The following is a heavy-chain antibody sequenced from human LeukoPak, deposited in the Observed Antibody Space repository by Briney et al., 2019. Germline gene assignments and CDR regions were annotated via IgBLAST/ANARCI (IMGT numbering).Heavy chain of an antibody. V-gene: IGHV3-53*01. CDR1: GFIVSSNY. Sequence: GGSLRLSCAASGFIVSSNYMSWVRQAPGKGLEWVSVIYSGGSTYSADSVKGRFTISRDNSKNTLYLQMNSLRAEDTAVYYCARVGGSDWYFDYWGQGTLVTVSS. CDR2: IYSGGST. CDR3: ARVGGSDWYFDY. D-gene: IGHD6-19*01. J-gene: IGHJ4*02.